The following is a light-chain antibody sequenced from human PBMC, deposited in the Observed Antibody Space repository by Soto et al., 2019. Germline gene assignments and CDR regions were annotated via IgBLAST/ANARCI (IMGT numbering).Light chain of an antibody. J-gene: IGKJ2*01. CDR3: QQYNNRPPET. CDR1: QSVGSN. CDR2: GAS. Sequence: EIVMTQSPATLSVSPGERATLSCRASQSVGSNLAWYQQKPGQAPRLLIYGASTSATGIPARFSGSGSGTEFTLTISSLQSEDFATYYCQQYNNRPPETFGQGTKLE. V-gene: IGKV3-15*01.